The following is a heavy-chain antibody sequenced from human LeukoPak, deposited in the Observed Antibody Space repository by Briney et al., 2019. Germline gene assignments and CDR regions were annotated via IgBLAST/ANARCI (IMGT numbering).Heavy chain of an antibody. V-gene: IGHV4-30-2*01. Sequence: SQTLSLTCTVSGGSVSGAPLGRGAHFWRWIRQPPGKALEWIAYIFHSGSTYYNPSLKGRVSMSIDTSKNQFSLKLSSVTAADTAVYYCARDSEFFDGSNYTYYFDYWGQGIQVTVSS. D-gene: IGHD5-24*01. CDR3: ARDSEFFDGSNYTYYFDY. CDR2: IFHSGST. J-gene: IGHJ4*02. CDR1: GGSVSGAPLGRGAHF.